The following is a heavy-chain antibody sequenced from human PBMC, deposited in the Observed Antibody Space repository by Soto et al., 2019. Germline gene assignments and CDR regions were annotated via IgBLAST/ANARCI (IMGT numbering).Heavy chain of an antibody. CDR3: AREGGLGYCSGGSCYSGGY. Sequence: QVQLVQSGAEVKKPGSSVKVSCKASGGTFSSYAISWVRQAPGQGREWMGGLIPIFGTASYAQKFQGRVTITEDESRSTAEMELSSLSCEDTAVYYCAREGGLGYCSGGSCYSGGYWGQGTLVTVSS. CDR2: LIPIFGTA. D-gene: IGHD2-15*01. CDR1: GGTFSSYA. J-gene: IGHJ4*02. V-gene: IGHV1-69*01.